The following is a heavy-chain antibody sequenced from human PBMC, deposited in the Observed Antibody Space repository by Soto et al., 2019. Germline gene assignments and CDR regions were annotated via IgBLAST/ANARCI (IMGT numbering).Heavy chain of an antibody. J-gene: IGHJ4*02. CDR3: GKDMYYGERPFYY. CDR2: ISGSGGST. Sequence: EVQLVESGGGLVQPGGSLRLSCAASGFTFSSYGMNWVRQAPGKGLEWVSAISGSGGSTYYADSVKGQFTISRDNPKNTLYIHMNSPRSEDTAVYNCGKDMYYGERPFYYWGQGTLVTVSS. D-gene: IGHD4-17*01. CDR1: GFTFSSYG. V-gene: IGHV3-23*04.